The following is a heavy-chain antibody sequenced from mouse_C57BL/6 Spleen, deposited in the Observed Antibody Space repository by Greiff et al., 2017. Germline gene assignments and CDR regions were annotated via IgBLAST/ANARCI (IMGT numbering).Heavy chain of an antibody. CDR3: AARESGSSPYGYFDV. J-gene: IGHJ1*03. CDR2: IHPNSGST. V-gene: IGHV1-64*01. Sequence: QVQLQQPGAELVKPGASVKLSCKASGYTFTSYWMHWVKQRPGQGLEWIGMIHPNSGSTNYNEKFKSKATLTVDKSSSTAYMQLSSLTSEDSAVYYCAARESGSSPYGYFDVWGTGTTVTVSS. CDR1: GYTFTSYW. D-gene: IGHD1-1*01.